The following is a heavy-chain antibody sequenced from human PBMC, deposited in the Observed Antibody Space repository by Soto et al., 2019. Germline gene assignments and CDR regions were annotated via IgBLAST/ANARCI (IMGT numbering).Heavy chain of an antibody. Sequence: ASEKVSCKTSGGTFNTHAISWVRQAPGHGFEWMGGIVPIYGIPSHAQKFQGRVTITADEPTTTVYMELSSLRSDDTAVYYCARGPNWNARYYYYGMDVWGQGTTVTVSS. D-gene: IGHD1-1*01. CDR1: GGTFNTHA. J-gene: IGHJ6*02. CDR3: ARGPNWNARYYYYGMDV. CDR2: IVPIYGIP. V-gene: IGHV1-69*13.